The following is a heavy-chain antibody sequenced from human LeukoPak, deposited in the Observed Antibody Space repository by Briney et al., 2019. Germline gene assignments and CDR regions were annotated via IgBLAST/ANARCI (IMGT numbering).Heavy chain of an antibody. V-gene: IGHV3-53*01. J-gene: IGHJ4*02. D-gene: IGHD6-19*01. CDR2: IYSGGST. Sequence: PGGSLRLSCAASGFTVSSNYMSWVRQAPGKGLEWVSVIYSGGSTYYADSVKGRFTISRDNSKNTLYLQMNSLRAEDTAVYYCARVSKALYSSGWRPFDYWGQGTLVTVSS. CDR3: ARVSKALYSSGWRPFDY. CDR1: GFTVSSNY.